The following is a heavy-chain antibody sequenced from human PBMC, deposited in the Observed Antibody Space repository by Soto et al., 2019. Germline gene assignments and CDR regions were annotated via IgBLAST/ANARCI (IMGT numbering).Heavy chain of an antibody. CDR1: GFTFSSYA. D-gene: IGHD5-18*01. CDR2: ISGSGGST. CDR3: AKDVGIKLWPGLWFES. Sequence: PGGSLSLSCAASGFTFSSYAMSLVRQAPGKGLEWVSAISGSGGSTYYADSLKGRFTISRDNSKNTLYLQMNSLRAEDTAVYYCAKDVGIKLWPGLWFESWGQGTLVTVSS. J-gene: IGHJ5*01. V-gene: IGHV3-23*01.